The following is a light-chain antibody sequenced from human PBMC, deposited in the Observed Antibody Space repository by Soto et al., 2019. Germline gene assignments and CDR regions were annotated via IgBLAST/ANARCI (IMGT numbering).Light chain of an antibody. J-gene: IGKJ4*01. CDR1: QSVLYSSNNKNY. V-gene: IGKV4-1*01. CDR2: WAS. Sequence: DLLRTPSPYSVSVSLGERATINCKSSQSVLYSSNNKNYLAWYQQKPGQPPKLLIYWASTRESGVPDRFSGSGSGTDFTLTISSLQAEDVAVYYCQQSYSTPLTFGGGSMVDIK. CDR3: QQSYSTPLT.